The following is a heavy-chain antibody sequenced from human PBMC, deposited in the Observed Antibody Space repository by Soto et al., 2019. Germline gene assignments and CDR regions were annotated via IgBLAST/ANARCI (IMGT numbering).Heavy chain of an antibody. Sequence: QVQLVQSGAEVKKPGSSVKVSCKASGGTFSSYAISWVRQAPGQGLEWRGGIIPITGTANYAQKFQGRVTITADESTSTAYMELGSLRSEDTAVYYCARSQGSSTSLEIYYYYYYGMDVWGQGTMVTVSS. CDR2: IIPITGTA. CDR1: GGTFSSYA. D-gene: IGHD2-2*01. V-gene: IGHV1-69*01. CDR3: ARSQGSSTSLEIYYYYYYGMDV. J-gene: IGHJ6*02.